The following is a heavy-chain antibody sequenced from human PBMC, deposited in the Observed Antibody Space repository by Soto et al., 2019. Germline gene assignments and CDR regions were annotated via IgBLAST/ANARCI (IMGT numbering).Heavy chain of an antibody. CDR3: AREGGYSYGSTPFDY. CDR2: IIPIFGTA. CDR1: GGTFSSYA. V-gene: IGHV1-69*13. J-gene: IGHJ4*02. Sequence: SVKVSCKASGGTFSSYAISWVRQAPGQGLEWMGGIIPIFGTANYAQKFQGRVTITADESTSTAYMELSSLRSEDTAVYYCAREGGYSYGSTPFDYWGQGTLVTVSS. D-gene: IGHD5-18*01.